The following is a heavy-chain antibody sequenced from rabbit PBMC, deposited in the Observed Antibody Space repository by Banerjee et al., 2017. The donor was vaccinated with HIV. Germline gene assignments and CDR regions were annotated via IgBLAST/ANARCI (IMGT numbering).Heavy chain of an antibody. CDR3: ARDTGSSFSSYGMDL. J-gene: IGHJ6*01. Sequence: QSLEESGGDLVKPGASLTITCTASGFSFSSRDYMCWVRQAPGKGLGWISFIAGSSSGFTYSATWAKGRFTCSITSSTSVTLHMPSLTVADTATYFCARDTGSSFSSYGMDLWGPGTLVTVS. CDR2: IAGSSSGFT. V-gene: IGHV1S40*01. D-gene: IGHD8-1*01. CDR1: GFSFSSRDY.